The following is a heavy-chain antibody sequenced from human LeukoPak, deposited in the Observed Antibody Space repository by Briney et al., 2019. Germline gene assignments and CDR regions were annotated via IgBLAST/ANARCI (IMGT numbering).Heavy chain of an antibody. Sequence: ASVKVSCKASGLTLTSYAINWVRQALEKGLEWMGRTKTNTGNPAYAQGFTGRFVFSLDTSVSTAYLQINSLQAEDTAVYYCARVTMVRGIKEYYYYFGMDVWGQGTTVTVSS. V-gene: IGHV7-4-1*02. CDR1: GLTLTSYA. D-gene: IGHD3-10*01. CDR3: ARVTMVRGIKEYYYYFGMDV. J-gene: IGHJ6*02. CDR2: TKTNTGNP.